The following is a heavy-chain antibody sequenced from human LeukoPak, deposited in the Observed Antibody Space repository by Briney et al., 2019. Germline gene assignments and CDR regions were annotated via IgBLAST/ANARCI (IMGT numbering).Heavy chain of an antibody. D-gene: IGHD3-10*01. CDR1: GFTFSDYN. J-gene: IGHJ5*02. CDR2: ISRSGSTK. V-gene: IGHV3-11*01. CDR3: AKPLMVRGVGWFDP. Sequence: PGGSLRLSCAASGFTFSDYNMRWIRQAPGKGLEWVSSISRSGSTKYYADSVKGRFTISRDNAKNSLFLQMNSLRAEDTAVYYCAKPLMVRGVGWFDPWGQGTLVTVSS.